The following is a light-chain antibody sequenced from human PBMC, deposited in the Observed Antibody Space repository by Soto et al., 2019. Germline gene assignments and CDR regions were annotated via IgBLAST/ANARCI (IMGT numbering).Light chain of an antibody. J-gene: IGLJ1*01. CDR2: DVS. CDR1: SSDVGGYNY. V-gene: IGLV2-11*01. Sequence: QSVLTQPRSVSGSPGQSVTISCTGTSSDVGGYNYVSWYQQHPGKDPKVMIYDVSERPSGVPDRFSGSKSDNTASLTISGLQAEDEADYYCCSYAGSPRYVLGTGTKLIVL. CDR3: CSYAGSPRYV.